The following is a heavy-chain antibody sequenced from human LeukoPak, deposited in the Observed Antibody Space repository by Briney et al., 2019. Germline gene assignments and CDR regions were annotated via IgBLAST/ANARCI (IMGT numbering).Heavy chain of an antibody. V-gene: IGHV1-2*02. CDR2: INTNSGGT. CDR3: ARDSCSSTSCLSKDDY. D-gene: IGHD2-2*01. Sequence: ASVKVSCKASGYAFSGYYMHWVRQAPGQGLEWMGWINTNSGGTNYAQKFQGRVTMTRDTSISTAYMELSRLSSDDTAVYYCARDSCSSTSCLSKDDYWGQGTLVTVSS. J-gene: IGHJ4*02. CDR1: GYAFSGYY.